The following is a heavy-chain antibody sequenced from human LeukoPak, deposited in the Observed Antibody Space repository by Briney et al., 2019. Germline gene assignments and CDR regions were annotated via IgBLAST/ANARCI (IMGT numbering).Heavy chain of an antibody. D-gene: IGHD6-19*01. J-gene: IGHJ2*01. CDR3: ARDAGERVAVAVRGYFDL. CDR1: GGSISSYY. V-gene: IGHV4-4*07. Sequence: SETLSLTCTVSGGSISSYYWSWIRQPAGKGLEWIGRIYTSGSTNYNPSLKSRVTMSVDTSKNQFSLKLSSVTAADTAVYYCARDAGERVAVAVRGYFDLWGRGTLVTVSS. CDR2: IYTSGST.